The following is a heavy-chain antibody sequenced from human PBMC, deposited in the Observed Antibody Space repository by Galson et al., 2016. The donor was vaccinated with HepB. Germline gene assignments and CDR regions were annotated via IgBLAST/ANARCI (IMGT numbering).Heavy chain of an antibody. CDR3: ARLEGADGGASLGAATRGPRNATLYI. V-gene: IGHV4-59*12. CDR2: AYYSWRT. D-gene: IGHD6-25*01. Sequence: ETLSLTCTVSGASIRNNYWNWIRQSPGKGLEWIGYAYYSWRTIYNPSLKSRVTISVDMSKNQFSLKLSTVTATETALFYCARLEGADGGASLGAATRGPRNATLYIWGRGTMVTVSS. J-gene: IGHJ3*02. CDR1: GASIRNNY.